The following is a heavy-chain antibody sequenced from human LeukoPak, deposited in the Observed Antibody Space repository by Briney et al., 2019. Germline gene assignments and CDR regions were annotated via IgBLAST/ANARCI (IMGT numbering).Heavy chain of an antibody. CDR3: ARVKGVVTAILDY. CDR1: GASISSYY. V-gene: IGHV4-59*01. D-gene: IGHD2-21*02. CDR2: IYYSGST. J-gene: IGHJ4*02. Sequence: SETLSLTCTVSGASISSYYWSWIRQPPGKGLEWIGYIYYSGSTNYNPSLKSRVTFSVDASKNQFSLKLISVTAADTAVYYCARVKGVVTAILDYWGQGTLVTVSS.